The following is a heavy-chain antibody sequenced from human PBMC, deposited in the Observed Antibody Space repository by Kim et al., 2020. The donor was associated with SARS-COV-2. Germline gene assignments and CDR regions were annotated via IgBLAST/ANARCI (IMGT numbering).Heavy chain of an antibody. V-gene: IGHV3-11*04. J-gene: IGHJ2*01. Sequence: STIYYGDSVKGRLTVSRDNAKNSLYLQMNGLRAEDTAIYFCTRENFWYFDLWGRGTLVTVSS. CDR2: STI. CDR3: TRENFWYFDL. D-gene: IGHD1-7*01.